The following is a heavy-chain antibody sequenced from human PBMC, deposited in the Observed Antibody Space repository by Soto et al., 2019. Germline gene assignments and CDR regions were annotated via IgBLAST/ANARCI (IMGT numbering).Heavy chain of an antibody. CDR2: ISYDGSNK. CDR1: GFTFSSYA. J-gene: IGHJ3*02. V-gene: IGHV3-30-3*01. CDR3: ARAGPRKYYYESTNAAFDI. Sequence: PGGSLRLCCAASGFTFSSYAMHGVRQAPGKGLEWVAVISYDGSNKYYADSVKGRFTISRDNSKNTLYLQMNSLRAEDTAVYYCARAGPRKYYYESTNAAFDIWGQGTMVTVSS. D-gene: IGHD3-22*01.